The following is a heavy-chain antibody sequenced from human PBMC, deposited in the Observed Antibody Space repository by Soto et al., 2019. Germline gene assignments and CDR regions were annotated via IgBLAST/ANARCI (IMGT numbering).Heavy chain of an antibody. Sequence: ASVKVSCKASGYTFTSYDINWVRQATGQGLEWMGWMNPNSGNTGYAQKFQGRVTMTRNTSISTAYMELSSLRSEDTAVYYCARGRPHYDIPRVAFFRRWFDPWGQGTLVTVSS. CDR2: MNPNSGNT. D-gene: IGHD3-3*02. CDR1: GYTFTSYD. CDR3: ARGRPHYDIPRVAFFRRWFDP. J-gene: IGHJ5*02. V-gene: IGHV1-8*01.